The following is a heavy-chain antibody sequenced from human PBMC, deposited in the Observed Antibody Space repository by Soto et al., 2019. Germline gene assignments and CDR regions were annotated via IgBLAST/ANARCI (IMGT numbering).Heavy chain of an antibody. D-gene: IGHD6-19*01. CDR3: ARVEALAGLYNYHGLDV. V-gene: IGHV1-69*12. CDR1: GGTFSNYA. CDR2: IVPIFGTT. J-gene: IGHJ6*02. Sequence: QVQLVQSGAEVKKPGSSVNVSCKVSGGTFSNYAIDWVRLAPGHGLEWMGGIVPIFGTTYYTQKFQGRATIIADDSTTTAYLEMSSLRSEDTAIYYCARVEALAGLYNYHGLDVWGQGTAVTVSS.